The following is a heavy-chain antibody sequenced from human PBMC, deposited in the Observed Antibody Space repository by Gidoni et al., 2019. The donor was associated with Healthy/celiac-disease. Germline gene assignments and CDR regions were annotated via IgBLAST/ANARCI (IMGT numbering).Heavy chain of an antibody. J-gene: IGHJ4*02. CDR3: AHSGGTDYGDYFFDY. V-gene: IGHV2-5*02. D-gene: IGHD4-17*01. CDR2: IYWDDDK. Sequence: QITLKESGPTLVKPTQTLTLTCTFSGFSLSTSGVGVGWIRQPPGKALEWLALIYWDDDKRYSPSLKSRLTITKVTSKNQVVLTMTNMDPVDTATYYCAHSGGTDYGDYFFDYWGQGTLVTVSS. CDR1: GFSLSTSGVG.